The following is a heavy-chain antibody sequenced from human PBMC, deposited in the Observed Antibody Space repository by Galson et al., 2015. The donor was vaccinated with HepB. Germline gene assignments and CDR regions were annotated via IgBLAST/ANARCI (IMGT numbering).Heavy chain of an antibody. CDR3: AKRDSSGWGPVTF. V-gene: IGHV3-23*01. Sequence: SLRLSCAGSGFTFSTYAMSWVRQAPGKGLEWVSLINGIGSSTYYADSVKGRFTISRDNSKTTLYLQMNSLRAEDTALYYCAKRDSSGWGPVTFWGQGTLVTVSS. CDR1: GFTFSTYA. CDR2: INGIGSST. J-gene: IGHJ4*02. D-gene: IGHD6-19*01.